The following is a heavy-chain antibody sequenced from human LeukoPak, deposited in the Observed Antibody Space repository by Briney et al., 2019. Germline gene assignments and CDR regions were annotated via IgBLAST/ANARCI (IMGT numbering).Heavy chain of an antibody. J-gene: IGHJ5*02. CDR3: ARDLIVVPAAIGWFDP. CDR2: ISSSGSTI. CDR1: GFTFSSYE. V-gene: IGHV3-48*03. D-gene: IGHD2-2*01. Sequence: GGSLRLSCAASGFTFSSYEMNWVRQAPGKGLEWVSYISSSGSTIYYADSVKGRFTISRDNAKNSLYLQMNSLRAEDTAVYYCARDLIVVPAAIGWFDPWGQGTLVTVSS.